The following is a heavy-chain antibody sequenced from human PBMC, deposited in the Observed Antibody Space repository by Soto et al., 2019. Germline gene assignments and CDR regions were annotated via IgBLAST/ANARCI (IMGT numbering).Heavy chain of an antibody. CDR2: ISYDGSNK. CDR1: GFTFSSYA. D-gene: IGHD3-3*01. CDR3: ARDYEGTFDP. V-gene: IGHV3-30-3*01. Sequence: GGSLRLSCAASGFTFSSYAMHWVRQAPGKGLEWVAVISYDGSNKYYADSVKGRFTISRDNSKNTLYLQMNSLRAEDTAVYYCARDYEGTFDPWGQGTLVTVSS. J-gene: IGHJ5*02.